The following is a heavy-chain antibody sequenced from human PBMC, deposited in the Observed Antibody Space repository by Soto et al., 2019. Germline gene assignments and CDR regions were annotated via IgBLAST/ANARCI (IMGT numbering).Heavy chain of an antibody. D-gene: IGHD3-16*02. CDR3: AREEGYYDYVWGSYRYEGFDY. CDR1: GGTFSSYA. J-gene: IGHJ4*02. V-gene: IGHV1-69*13. Sequence: SVKVSCKASGGTFSSYAISWVRQAPGQGLEWMGGIIPIFGTANYAQKFQGRVTITADESTSTAYMELSSLRSEDTAVYYCAREEGYYDYVWGSYRYEGFDYWGQGTLVTVSS. CDR2: IIPIFGTA.